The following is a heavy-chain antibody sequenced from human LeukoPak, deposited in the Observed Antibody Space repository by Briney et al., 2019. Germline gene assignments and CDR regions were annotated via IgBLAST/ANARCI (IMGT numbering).Heavy chain of an antibody. CDR1: GFSFSSYS. CDR2: ISSSSSYI. CDR3: ARGEWSSSPFDY. D-gene: IGHD6-6*01. J-gene: IGHJ4*02. Sequence: PGGSLRLSCAASGFSFSSYSMNWVRQAPGKGLEWVSFISSSSSYIYYADSVKGRFTISRDNAKNSLYLQMNSLRAEDTAVYYCARGEWSSSPFDYWGQGTLVTVSS. V-gene: IGHV3-21*01.